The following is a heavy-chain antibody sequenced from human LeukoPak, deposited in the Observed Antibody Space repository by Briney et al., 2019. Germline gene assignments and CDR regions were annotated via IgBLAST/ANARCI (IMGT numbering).Heavy chain of an antibody. Sequence: ASVKVSCKVSGYTLTELSMHWVRQAPGKGLEWMGGFDPEDGETIYAQKFQRRVTMTEDTSTDTAYMELSSLRSEDTAVYYCATVACRSTSCHVDWFDPWGQGTLVTVSS. J-gene: IGHJ5*02. CDR3: ATVACRSTSCHVDWFDP. CDR1: GYTLTELS. V-gene: IGHV1-24*01. CDR2: FDPEDGET. D-gene: IGHD2-2*01.